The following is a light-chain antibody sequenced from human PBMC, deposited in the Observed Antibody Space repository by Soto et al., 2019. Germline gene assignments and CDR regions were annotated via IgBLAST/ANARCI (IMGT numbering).Light chain of an antibody. CDR2: DAT. CDR3: QQRSYPIT. CDR1: QSLGRY. Sequence: VLTQSADTLSLSPGESVTLSCRASQSLGRYLAWHQQKHDQAPSLLIYDATHSATGIPVRCSGSGSESDFTITISSLEPEDFAYYYYQQRSYPITFGQGTRVEIK. J-gene: IGKJ5*01. V-gene: IGKV3-11*01.